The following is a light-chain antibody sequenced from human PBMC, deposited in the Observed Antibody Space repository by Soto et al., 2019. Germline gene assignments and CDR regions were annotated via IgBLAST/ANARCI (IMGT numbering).Light chain of an antibody. CDR3: TSYSSSDIFYV. J-gene: IGLJ1*01. CDR2: QVT. Sequence: QSALTQPASLSGSPGQSITISCTGTSSDIGGYYYVSWYQHHPGKAPKLLIYQVTNRPSRVSNRFSGSKSGNTASLTISGLQADDEADYYCTSYSSSDIFYVFGTGTKVTVL. CDR1: SSDIGGYYY. V-gene: IGLV2-14*01.